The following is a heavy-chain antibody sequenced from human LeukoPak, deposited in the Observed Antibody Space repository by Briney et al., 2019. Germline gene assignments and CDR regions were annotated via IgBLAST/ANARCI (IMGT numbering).Heavy chain of an antibody. D-gene: IGHD2-15*01. CDR1: GGSISSGSYS. J-gene: IGHJ6*02. CDR3: ARNAEPTDDCSGGSCYYRDSYGMDV. Sequence: SETLSLTCAVSGGSISSGSYSWSWIRQPPGKGLEWIGYIYHSGSTYYNPSLKSRVTISVDRSKNQFSLKLSSVTAADTAVYYCARNAEPTDDCSGGSCYYRDSYGMDVWGQGTTVTVSS. V-gene: IGHV4-30-2*01. CDR2: IYHSGST.